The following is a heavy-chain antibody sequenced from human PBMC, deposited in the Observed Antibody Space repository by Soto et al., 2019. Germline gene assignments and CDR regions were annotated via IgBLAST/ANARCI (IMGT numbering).Heavy chain of an antibody. CDR1: GGSFRSGPYY. J-gene: IGHJ4*02. CDR2: IYNIGVT. CDR3: ATVRYSHYGDY. D-gene: IGHD4-4*01. Sequence: XETLSLTSTVSGGSFRSGPYYCSCIPQPPGKGLEWIGYIYNIGVTKYNPSLKSRVTISVDTSKNEFSLKLRSVTAADTALYYCATVRYSHYGDYWGQGTLVTVSS. V-gene: IGHV4-61*01.